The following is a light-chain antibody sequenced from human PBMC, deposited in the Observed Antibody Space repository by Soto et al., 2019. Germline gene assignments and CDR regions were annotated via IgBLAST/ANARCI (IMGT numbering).Light chain of an antibody. Sequence: EIVLTQSPGTLSLSPGERATLSCRASQSVSSYLAWYQQKPGQAPRLLIYDASNRATGIPARFTGSGSGTEFTLTISSLQSEDFAIYYCQQYNNWPPTWTFGQGTKVDI. CDR3: QQYNNWPPTWT. V-gene: IGKV3D-15*01. CDR2: DAS. J-gene: IGKJ1*01. CDR1: QSVSSY.